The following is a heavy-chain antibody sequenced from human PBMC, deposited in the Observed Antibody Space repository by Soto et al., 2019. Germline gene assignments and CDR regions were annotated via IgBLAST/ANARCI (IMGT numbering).Heavy chain of an antibody. CDR2: IIPIFGTA. CDR3: ARQTASGPYYYYYYGMDV. CDR1: GGTFSSYA. Sequence: ASVKVSCKASGGTFSSYAISWVRQAPGQGLEWMGGIIPIFGTANYAQKFQGRVTITADESTSTAYMELSSLRSEDTAVYYCARQTASGPYYYYYYGMDVWGQGTTVTVSS. V-gene: IGHV1-69*13. J-gene: IGHJ6*02. D-gene: IGHD1-1*01.